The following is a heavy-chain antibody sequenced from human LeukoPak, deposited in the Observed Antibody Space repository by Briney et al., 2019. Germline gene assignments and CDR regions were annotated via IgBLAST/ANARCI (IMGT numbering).Heavy chain of an antibody. J-gene: IGHJ4*02. CDR1: GYTFTGYY. CDR3: ARSYYGSGSYYNLDY. V-gene: IGHV1-2*04. D-gene: IGHD3-10*01. CDR2: INPNSGGT. Sequence: ASVKVSCKASGYTFTGYYMHWVRQAPGQGLEWVGWINPNSGGTNYAQKFQGWVTMTRDTSISTAYMELSRLRSDDTAVYYCARSYYGSGSYYNLDYWGQGTLVTVSS.